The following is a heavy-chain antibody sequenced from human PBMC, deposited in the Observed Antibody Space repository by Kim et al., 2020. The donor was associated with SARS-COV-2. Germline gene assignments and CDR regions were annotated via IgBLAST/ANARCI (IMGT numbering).Heavy chain of an antibody. V-gene: IGHV3-30*18. Sequence: GGSLRLSCAASGFTFSSYGMHWVRQAPGKGLEWVAVISYDGSNKYYADSVKGRFTISRDNSKNTLYLQMNSLRAEDTAVYYCAKMPGSSSDDYWGQGTLVTVSS. CDR2: ISYDGSNK. D-gene: IGHD6-13*01. CDR3: AKMPGSSSDDY. J-gene: IGHJ4*02. CDR1: GFTFSSYG.